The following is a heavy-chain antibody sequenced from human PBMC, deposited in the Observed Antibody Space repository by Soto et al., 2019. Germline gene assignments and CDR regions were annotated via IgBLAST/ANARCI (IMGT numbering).Heavy chain of an antibody. CDR1: GFTFTSSA. Sequence: SVKVSFKASGFTFTSSAMQWVRQARGQRLEWIGWIVVGSGNTNYAQKFQERVTITRDMSTSTAYVELSSLRSEDTAVYYCAAPSLVSDIGTTTPLLDYYYMDVWGKGTTVTVSS. CDR3: AAPSLVSDIGTTTPLLDYYYMDV. V-gene: IGHV1-58*02. J-gene: IGHJ6*03. CDR2: IVVGSGNT. D-gene: IGHD2-15*01.